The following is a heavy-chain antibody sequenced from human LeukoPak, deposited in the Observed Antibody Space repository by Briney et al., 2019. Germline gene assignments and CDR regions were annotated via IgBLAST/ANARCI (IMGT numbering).Heavy chain of an antibody. CDR1: GYIFTGYY. Sequence: GASVTVSCKASGYIFTGYYMHWVRQATGQGLEWMGWINPNSGGTNYAQKFQGRVTMTRDTSISTAYMELSRLRSDDTAVYYCARVTYYDSSGLIDYWGQGTLVTVSS. CDR3: ARVTYYDSSGLIDY. CDR2: INPNSGGT. J-gene: IGHJ4*02. D-gene: IGHD3-22*01. V-gene: IGHV1-2*02.